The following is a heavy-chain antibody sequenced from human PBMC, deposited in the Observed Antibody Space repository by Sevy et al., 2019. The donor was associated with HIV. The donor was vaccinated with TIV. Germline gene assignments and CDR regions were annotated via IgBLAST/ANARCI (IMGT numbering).Heavy chain of an antibody. CDR3: ARDGGQVGYYDILTGYYSSFGSHFDY. Sequence: GGSLRLSCAASGFTFSSYWMSWVRQAPGKGLEWVANIKQDGSEKYYVDSVKGRFTISRDNAKNSLYLQMNSLRAEDTAVYYCARDGGQVGYYDILTGYYSSFGSHFDYWGQGTLVTVSS. CDR1: GFTFSSYW. D-gene: IGHD3-9*01. CDR2: IKQDGSEK. J-gene: IGHJ4*02. V-gene: IGHV3-7*03.